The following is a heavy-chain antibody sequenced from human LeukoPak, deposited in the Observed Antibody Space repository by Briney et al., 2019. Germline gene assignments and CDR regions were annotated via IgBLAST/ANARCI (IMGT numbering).Heavy chain of an antibody. CDR1: GGTFSSYA. CDR3: ARDGRLGGYHRTYYFDY. Sequence: AAVNVSCKASGGTFSSYAISWVRQAPGQGLEWMGRIIPIFGTANYAQRFQGRVTITTDESTSTAYMELISLRSEDTTVYYCARDGRLGGYHRTYYFDYWGQGTLVTVSS. V-gene: IGHV1-69*05. CDR2: IIPIFGTA. J-gene: IGHJ4*02. D-gene: IGHD1-26*01.